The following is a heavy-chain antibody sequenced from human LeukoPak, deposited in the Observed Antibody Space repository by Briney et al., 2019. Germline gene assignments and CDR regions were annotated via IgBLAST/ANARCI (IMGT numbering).Heavy chain of an antibody. CDR1: GGSISSSSYY. CDR2: IYYSGST. Sequence: SETLSLTCTVSGGSISSSSYYWGWIRQPPGKGLEWIGSIYYSGSTYYNPSLKSRVTISVDTSKNQFSLKLSSVTAADTAVYYCARDPYQSGGFDYWGQGTLVTVSS. V-gene: IGHV4-39*07. J-gene: IGHJ4*02. CDR3: ARDPYQSGGFDY. D-gene: IGHD2-2*01.